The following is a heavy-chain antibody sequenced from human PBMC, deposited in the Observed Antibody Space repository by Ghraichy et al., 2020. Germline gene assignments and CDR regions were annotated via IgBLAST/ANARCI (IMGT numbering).Heavy chain of an antibody. J-gene: IGHJ3*02. CDR3: ARDPRGSGSYYDAFDI. D-gene: IGHD3-10*01. Sequence: SVKVSCKASGGTFSSYAISWVRQAPGQGLEWMGGIIPIFGIANYAQKFQGRVTITADKSTSTAYMELSSLRSEDTAVYYCARDPRGSGSYYDAFDIWGQVTMVTVSS. CDR1: GGTFSSYA. V-gene: IGHV1-69*10. CDR2: IIPIFGIA.